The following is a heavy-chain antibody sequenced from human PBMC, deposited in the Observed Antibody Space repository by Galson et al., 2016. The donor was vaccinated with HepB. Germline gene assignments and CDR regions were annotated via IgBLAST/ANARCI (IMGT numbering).Heavy chain of an antibody. J-gene: IGHJ4*02. D-gene: IGHD5-18*01. CDR2: IFWDDDK. V-gene: IGHV2-5*02. CDR3: AHLSGYSYGYDY. CDR1: GFSLSTSGVG. Sequence: PALVKPTQTLTLTCTFSGFSLSTSGVGVGWIRQPPGKALEWLAVIFWDDDKRYSPSLKSRLTITKDTSKNQVVLTMTNMDPVDTATFYCAHLSGYSYGYDYWGQGTLVTVSS.